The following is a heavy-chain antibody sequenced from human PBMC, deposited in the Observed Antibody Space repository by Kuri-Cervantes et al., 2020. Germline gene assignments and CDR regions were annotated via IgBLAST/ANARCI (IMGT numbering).Heavy chain of an antibody. CDR3: ATGSNWADY. Sequence: ASVKVSCKASGHTFTGYYMNWVRQAPGQGLEWMGWISAYNGDTNYAQKLQGRVTMTTDTSTSTAYMELRSLRSDDTAVYYCATGSNWADYWGQGTLVTVSS. J-gene: IGHJ4*02. D-gene: IGHD7-27*01. CDR1: GHTFTGYY. CDR2: ISAYNGDT. V-gene: IGHV1-18*04.